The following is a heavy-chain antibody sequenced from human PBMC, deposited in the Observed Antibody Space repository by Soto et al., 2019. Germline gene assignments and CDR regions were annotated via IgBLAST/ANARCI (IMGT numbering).Heavy chain of an antibody. CDR3: ARGVGSSWYRSGAFNI. CDR2: INHSGST. V-gene: IGHV4-34*01. D-gene: IGHD6-13*01. J-gene: IGHJ3*02. CDR1: GGCFSGYY. Sequence: SGTLSITCAVDGGCFSGYYWSWIRQPPGKGLEWIGEINHSGSTNYNPSLKSRVTISVDTSKNQFSLKLSSVTAADTAVYYCARGVGSSWYRSGAFNIWGQGTMIT.